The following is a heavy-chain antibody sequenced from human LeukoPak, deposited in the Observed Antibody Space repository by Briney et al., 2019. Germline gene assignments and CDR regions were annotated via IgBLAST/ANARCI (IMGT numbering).Heavy chain of an antibody. V-gene: IGHV3-11*04. CDR2: ISSSGDTI. CDR3: ASDHWNYGGGFDI. Sequence: GGSLRLSCAASGFSFSDFYMNWIRQAPGKGLEWVSYISSSGDTIYYADSVKGRFTISRDNAKNSLYLQMNSLRAEDTAVYYCASDHWNYGGGFDIWGQGTMVTVSS. D-gene: IGHD1-7*01. J-gene: IGHJ3*02. CDR1: GFSFSDFY.